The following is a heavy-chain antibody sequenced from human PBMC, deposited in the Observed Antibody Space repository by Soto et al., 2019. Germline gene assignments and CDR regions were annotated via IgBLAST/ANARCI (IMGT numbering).Heavy chain of an antibody. CDR3: AKDRGGFARGWEYYDF. CDR1: VFALSSYT. J-gene: IGHJ4*02. V-gene: IGHV3-23*01. CDR2: ISASGGST. D-gene: IGHD6-19*01. Sequence: GSLRLSCAASVFALSSYTMSWVRQTPGKGLEWVSSISASGGSTYYGDSLKGRFTISRDNSKNTLNLHIKSLGVEDSAVYYCAKDRGGFARGWEYYDFWGQGTQVTVSS.